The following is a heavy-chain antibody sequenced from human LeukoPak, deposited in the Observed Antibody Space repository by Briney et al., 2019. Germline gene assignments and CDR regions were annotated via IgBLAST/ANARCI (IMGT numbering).Heavy chain of an antibody. J-gene: IGHJ4*02. Sequence: PWGSLRLSCTASGFSFSGHWMHWARQLPGKGLVWVSRISPTGSTTSYADFVKGRFTASRDNAKNTLYLQVNNLRAEDTAVYYCARRPNSNWSGLDSWGQGTLLTVSS. V-gene: IGHV3-74*01. CDR2: ISPTGSTT. CDR3: ARRPNSNWSGLDS. CDR1: GFSFSGHW. D-gene: IGHD6-6*01.